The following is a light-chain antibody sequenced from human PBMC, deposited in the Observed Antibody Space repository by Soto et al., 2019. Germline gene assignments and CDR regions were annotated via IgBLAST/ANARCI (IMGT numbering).Light chain of an antibody. Sequence: QSALTQPASVSGSAGQSITISCSGTMRDVGAYNLVSWYQQHPGTAPKLIIYEVRNRPSGISSRFSGSRSGNTASLTISGLLSEDEGDYYCRAYTARSTLVFGGGTKLTVL. CDR3: RAYTARSTLV. CDR2: EVR. J-gene: IGLJ3*02. CDR1: MRDVGAYNL. V-gene: IGLV2-14*01.